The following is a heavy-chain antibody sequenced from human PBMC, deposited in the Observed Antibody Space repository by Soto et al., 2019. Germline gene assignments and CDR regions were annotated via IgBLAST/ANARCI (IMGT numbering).Heavy chain of an antibody. J-gene: IGHJ4*02. CDR2: RNPNSGNT. D-gene: IGHD4-17*01. CDR3: ARSTNDYGDRD. CDR1: GYTFTSYD. V-gene: IGHV1-8*01. Sequence: QVQLVQSGAEVKKPGASVKVACKASGYTFTSYDINWVRQATGQGLEWMGWRNPNSGNTGYAQKFQGRVTMPRNTSISTAYMELSSLKSEDTALYYCARSTNDYGDRDWGQGTLVTVSS.